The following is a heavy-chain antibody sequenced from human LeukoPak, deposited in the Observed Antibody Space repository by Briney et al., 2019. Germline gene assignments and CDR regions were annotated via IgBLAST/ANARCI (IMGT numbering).Heavy chain of an antibody. CDR3: ARLEMGFGGYDLFDY. Sequence: PSETLSLTCTVSGGSISSYYWSWIRQPPGKGLEWIGYIYYSGSTSYNPSLKSRVTISVDTSKNQFSLKLSSVTAADTAVYYCARLEMGFGGYDLFDYWGQGTLVTVSS. CDR2: IYYSGST. D-gene: IGHD5-12*01. CDR1: GGSISSYY. J-gene: IGHJ4*02. V-gene: IGHV4-59*01.